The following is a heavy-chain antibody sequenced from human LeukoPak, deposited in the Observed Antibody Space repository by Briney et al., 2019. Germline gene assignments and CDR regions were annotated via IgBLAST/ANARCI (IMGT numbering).Heavy chain of an antibody. V-gene: IGHV1-2*06. CDR2: INPNSGGS. CDR1: GYTFTGYY. Sequence: ASVKVSCKASGYTFTGYYMHWVRQAPGQGLEWMGRINPNSGGSNYAQKFQGRDTMTRDTSISTAYMELSRLRSDDTAVYYCARDGQTYYDFWSGYRNWFDPWGQGTLVTVSS. D-gene: IGHD3-3*01. J-gene: IGHJ5*02. CDR3: ARDGQTYYDFWSGYRNWFDP.